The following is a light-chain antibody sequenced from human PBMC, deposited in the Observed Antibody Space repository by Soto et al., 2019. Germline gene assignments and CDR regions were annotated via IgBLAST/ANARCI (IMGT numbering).Light chain of an antibody. J-gene: IGLJ1*01. CDR2: EVS. V-gene: IGLV2-14*01. Sequence: QSVLTQPASVSGSPGQSITTSCTGTSSDVGAYNYISWYQQYPGTAPKIMIYEVSSRPSGVSHRFSGSKSGNTASLTISGLQPEDEADYYCSSFTSRSTFNYVFGTGTKVTVL. CDR3: SSFTSRSTFNYV. CDR1: SSDVGAYNY.